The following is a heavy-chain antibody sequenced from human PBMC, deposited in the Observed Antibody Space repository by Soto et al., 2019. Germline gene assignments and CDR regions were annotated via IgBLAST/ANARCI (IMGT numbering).Heavy chain of an antibody. V-gene: IGHV3-33*01. D-gene: IGHD3-22*01. J-gene: IGHJ4*02. Sequence: GGSLRLSCAASGFTFNSYGIHWVRQAPGKGLEWVAVIWYDGSNKYYVDSVKGRFTISRDNPKNRVYLEMNSLRADDTAVYYCARGPTYDRSGYWTYWGQGRQVTVYS. CDR1: GFTFNSYG. CDR3: ARGPTYDRSGYWTY. CDR2: IWYDGSNK.